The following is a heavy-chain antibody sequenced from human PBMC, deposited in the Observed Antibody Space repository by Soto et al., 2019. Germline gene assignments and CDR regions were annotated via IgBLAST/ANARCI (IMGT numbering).Heavy chain of an antibody. D-gene: IGHD6-13*01. V-gene: IGHV1-3*01. CDR2: INAGNGNT. J-gene: IGHJ4*02. Sequence: QVQLVQSGAEVKKPGASVKVSCKASGYTFTSYAMHWVRQAPGQRLEWMGWINAGNGNTGYAQKFQGRVTMTRNTSISTAYMELSSLRSEDTAVYYCARGIAAAGTGDYWGQGTLVTVSS. CDR1: GYTFTSYA. CDR3: ARGIAAAGTGDY.